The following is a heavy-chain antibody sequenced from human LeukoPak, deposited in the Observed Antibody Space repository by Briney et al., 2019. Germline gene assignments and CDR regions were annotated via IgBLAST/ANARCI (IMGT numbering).Heavy chain of an antibody. CDR2: IKGKTDGETT. Sequence: PGGSLRLSCTASGIGFSNAWMSWVRQAPGRGLEWVGRIKGKTDGETTDYAAPVKGRFTISRDDSKNTVYLQMNSLKTEDTAVYYCTTDYGEYCSGTTCYKGSWGQGTLVTASS. CDR1: GIGFSNAW. J-gene: IGHJ5*02. V-gene: IGHV3-15*01. CDR3: TTDYGEYCSGTTCYKGS. D-gene: IGHD2-2*02.